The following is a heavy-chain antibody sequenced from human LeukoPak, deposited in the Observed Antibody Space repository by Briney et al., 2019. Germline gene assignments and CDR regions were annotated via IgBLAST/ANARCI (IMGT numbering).Heavy chain of an antibody. J-gene: IGHJ5*02. V-gene: IGHV3-30*03. CDR3: ARSANPGVHDFDP. CDR2: ISYDGSNK. Sequence: QPGGSLRLSCAASGFTFSSYGMHWVRQAPGKGLEWVAVISYDGSNKYYADSVKGRFTISRDNAKNSLYLQMISLRDEDTAVYYCARSANPGVHDFDPWGQGTLVTVSS. CDR1: GFTFSSYG. D-gene: IGHD6-6*01.